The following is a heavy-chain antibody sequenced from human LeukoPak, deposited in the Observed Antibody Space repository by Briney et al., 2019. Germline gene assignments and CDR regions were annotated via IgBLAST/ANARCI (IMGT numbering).Heavy chain of an antibody. J-gene: IGHJ6*02. Sequence: SETLSLTCTVSGGSISSYYWSWIRQPAGKGLEWIGRIYTSGSTNYSPSLKSRVTLSVDTSKNQFSLKLSSVTAADTAVYYCAREDPNYYYYGMDVWGQGTTVTVSS. CDR2: IYTSGST. CDR3: AREDPNYYYYGMDV. CDR1: GGSISSYY. V-gene: IGHV4-4*07.